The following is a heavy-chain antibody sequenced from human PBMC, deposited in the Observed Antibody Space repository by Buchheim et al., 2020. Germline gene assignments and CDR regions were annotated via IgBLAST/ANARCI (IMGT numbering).Heavy chain of an antibody. Sequence: EVQLVESGGGLVQPGGSLRLSCAASGFTFSSYWMSWVRQAPGKGLEWVANIKQDGSEKYYVDSVKGRFTISRDNSKNTLYLQMNSLRAEDTAVYYCAKGDFDYDSSGYLPGWFDYWGQGTL. J-gene: IGHJ4*02. CDR2: IKQDGSEK. CDR3: AKGDFDYDSSGYLPGWFDY. D-gene: IGHD3-22*01. V-gene: IGHV3-7*01. CDR1: GFTFSSYW.